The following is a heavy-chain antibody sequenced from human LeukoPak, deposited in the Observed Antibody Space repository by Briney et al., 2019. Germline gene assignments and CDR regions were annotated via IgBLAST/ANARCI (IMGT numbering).Heavy chain of an antibody. CDR3: ARGPYSSSFLDYYYGMDV. Sequence: SGGSLRLSCAASGFTFSSYAMSWVRQAPGKGLEWVSAISGSGGSTYYADSVKGRFTISRDNSKNTLYLQMNSLRAEDTAVYYCARGPYSSSFLDYYYGMDVWGQGTTVTVSS. D-gene: IGHD6-6*01. CDR2: ISGSGGST. J-gene: IGHJ6*02. V-gene: IGHV3-23*01. CDR1: GFTFSSYA.